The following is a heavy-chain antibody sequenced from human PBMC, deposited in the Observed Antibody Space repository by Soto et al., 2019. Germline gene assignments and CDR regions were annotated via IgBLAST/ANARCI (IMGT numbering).Heavy chain of an antibody. D-gene: IGHD6-13*01. CDR2: INAGNGNT. CDR1: GYTFTSYA. CDR3: ARGIAPHYFDY. V-gene: IGHV1-3*05. Sequence: QVQLVQSGAEEKKPGASVKVSYKASGYTFTSYAMHWVRQAPGQRLEWMGWINAGNGNTKYSQKFQGRVTITRDTSASTAYMELSSLRSEDTAVYYCARGIAPHYFDYWGQGTLVTVSS. J-gene: IGHJ4*02.